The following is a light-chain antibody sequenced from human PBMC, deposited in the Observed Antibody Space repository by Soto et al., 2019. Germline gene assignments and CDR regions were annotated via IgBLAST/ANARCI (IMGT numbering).Light chain of an antibody. J-gene: IGKJ4*01. CDR2: AAS. CDR3: QHYVTSPLT. Sequence: EFVLTQSPGTLSLSPGERATLSCRASQSVSATYLAWYQQKPGQAPRLLIYAASNRATGVPDRFSGSGSGTDFTLTISRLEPEDFAVYYCQHYVTSPLTFGGGTKVEIK. CDR1: QSVSATY. V-gene: IGKV3-20*01.